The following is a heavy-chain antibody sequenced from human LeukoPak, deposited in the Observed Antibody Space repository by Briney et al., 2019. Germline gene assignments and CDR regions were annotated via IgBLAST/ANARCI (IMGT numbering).Heavy chain of an antibody. J-gene: IGHJ4*02. Sequence: SETLSLTCTVSGYSISSGYYWGWIRQPPGKGLEWIGSIYHSGSTYYNPSLKSRVTISVDTSKNQFSLKLSSVTAADTAVYYCASAGDYDFTGIFDYWGQGTLVTVSS. CDR2: IYHSGST. V-gene: IGHV4-38-2*02. D-gene: IGHD4-17*01. CDR3: ASAGDYDFTGIFDY. CDR1: GYSISSGYY.